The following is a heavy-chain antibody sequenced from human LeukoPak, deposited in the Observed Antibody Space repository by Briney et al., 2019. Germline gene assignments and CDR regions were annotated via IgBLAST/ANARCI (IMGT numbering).Heavy chain of an antibody. CDR2: IYSGGST. D-gene: IGHD3-10*01. Sequence: PGGSLRLSCAASGFTASSNYMSWVRQAPGKGLEWVSVIYSGGSTYYADSVKGRFTISRDNSKNTLYLQMNSLRAEDTAVYYCARDHPIYRFGEFGDAFDIWGQGTMVTVSS. CDR3: ARDHPIYRFGEFGDAFDI. V-gene: IGHV3-66*01. CDR1: GFTASSNY. J-gene: IGHJ3*02.